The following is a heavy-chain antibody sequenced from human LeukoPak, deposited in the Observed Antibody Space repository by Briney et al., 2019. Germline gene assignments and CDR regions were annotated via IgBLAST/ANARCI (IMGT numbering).Heavy chain of an antibody. CDR3: ARDGRSIVVVTADGQPTDY. CDR2: ISAYNGNT. D-gene: IGHD2-21*02. V-gene: IGHV1-18*01. Sequence: GASVKVSCKASGYTFTSYGISWVRQAPGQGLEWMGWISAYNGNTNYAQKLQGRVTMTTDTSTSTAYMELRSLRSDDTAVYYCARDGRSIVVVTADGQPTDYWGQGTLVTVSS. J-gene: IGHJ4*02. CDR1: GYTFTSYG.